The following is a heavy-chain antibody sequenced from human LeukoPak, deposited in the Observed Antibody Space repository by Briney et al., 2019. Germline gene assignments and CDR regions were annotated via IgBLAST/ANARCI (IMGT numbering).Heavy chain of an antibody. V-gene: IGHV3-23*01. D-gene: IGHD3-9*01. Sequence: GGSLRLSCAASGFTFSNYGMHWVRQAPGKGLEWVSAISGSGGSTYYADSVKGRFTISRDNSKNTLYLQMNSLRAEDTAVYYCAKDGQDYDILTGYSFFDYWGQGTLVTVSS. J-gene: IGHJ4*02. CDR3: AKDGQDYDILTGYSFFDY. CDR2: ISGSGGST. CDR1: GFTFSNYG.